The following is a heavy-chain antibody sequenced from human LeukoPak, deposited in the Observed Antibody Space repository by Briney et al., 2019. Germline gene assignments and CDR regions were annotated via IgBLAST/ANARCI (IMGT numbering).Heavy chain of an antibody. CDR2: ISSDGTNK. D-gene: IGHD3-3*01. CDR1: GFFFSSYC. V-gene: IGHV3-30-3*01. CDR3: ARCRENDFWSGSPVDY. Sequence: GGSLRLSCEASGFFFSSYCMPWVRQAPGKGLEWLAVISSDGTNKYYAESVKGRFTISRDNSKTTMFGQLNSLRVEDTAVYYCARCRENDFWSGSPVDYWGQGTLVTVSS. J-gene: IGHJ4*02.